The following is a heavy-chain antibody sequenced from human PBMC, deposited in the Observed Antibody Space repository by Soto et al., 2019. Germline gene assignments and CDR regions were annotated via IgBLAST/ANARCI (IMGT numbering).Heavy chain of an antibody. CDR1: GYTFTSYD. CDR3: ARRGAARRGWFDP. D-gene: IGHD6-6*01. V-gene: IGHV1-8*01. CDR2: MNPNSGNA. Sequence: ASVKVSCKASGYTFTSYDINWVRQATGQGLEWMGWMNPNSGNAGYAQKFQGRVTMTRNTSISTAYMELSSLRSEDTAVYYCARRGAARRGWFDPWGQGTLVTVSS. J-gene: IGHJ5*02.